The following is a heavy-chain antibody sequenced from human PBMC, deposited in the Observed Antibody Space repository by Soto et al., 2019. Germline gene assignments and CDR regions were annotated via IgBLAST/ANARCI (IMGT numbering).Heavy chain of an antibody. CDR2: IIPILGIA. CDR1: GGTFSSYT. CDR3: AIVVVPAASGSYYYYYYMEV. D-gene: IGHD2-2*01. V-gene: IGHV1-69*02. Sequence: SVKVSCKASGGTFSSYTISWLRQAPGQGLEWMGRIIPILGIANYAQKFQGRVTITADKSTSTAYMELSSLRSEDTAVYYCAIVVVPAASGSYYYYYYMEVWGKGTTVTVSS. J-gene: IGHJ6*03.